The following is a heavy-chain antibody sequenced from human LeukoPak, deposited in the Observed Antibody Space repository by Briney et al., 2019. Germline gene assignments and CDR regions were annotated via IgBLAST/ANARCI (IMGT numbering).Heavy chain of an antibody. J-gene: IGHJ6*03. CDR1: GFTFSSYA. V-gene: IGHV3-30*04. CDR3: ARVGSGSYFYYYMDV. D-gene: IGHD1-26*01. CDR2: ISYDGGNK. Sequence: GGSLRLSCAASGFTFSSYAMHWVRQAPGKGLEWVAVISYDGGNKYYADSVKGRFTISRDNSKNTLYLQMNSLRAEDTAVYYCARVGSGSYFYYYMDVWGKGTTVTVSS.